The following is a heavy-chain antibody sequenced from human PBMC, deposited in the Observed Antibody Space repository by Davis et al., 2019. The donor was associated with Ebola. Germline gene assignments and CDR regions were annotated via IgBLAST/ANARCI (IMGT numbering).Heavy chain of an antibody. V-gene: IGHV3-23*01. J-gene: IGHJ6*02. D-gene: IGHD4-17*01. CDR1: GFTFTSYS. CDR3: AKGSLYGSRSITAGMDV. CDR2: ISGSGSK. Sequence: GESLKISCAAPGFTFTSYSMTWVRQAPGKGLEWVSGISGSGSKYYADSVKGRFTFSRDNSKNTLYLQTNSLRAEDTAVYYCAKGSLYGSRSITAGMDVWGQGTTVTVSS.